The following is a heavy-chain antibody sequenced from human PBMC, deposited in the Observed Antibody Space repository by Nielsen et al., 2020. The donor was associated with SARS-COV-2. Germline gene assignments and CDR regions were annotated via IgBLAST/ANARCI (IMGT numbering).Heavy chain of an antibody. J-gene: IGHJ6*02. Sequence: ASVKVSCKASGYTFTDYYIHWVRQAPVQGLEWMGLINPYSGGTNYAQKFQGTVTMTRDASISTVYMELTSDDTAVYYCARARATIFGLVMSYGMDVWGQGTTVAVSS. CDR3: ARARATIFGLVMSYGMDV. V-gene: IGHV1-2*06. CDR1: GYTFTDYY. CDR2: INPYSGGT. D-gene: IGHD3/OR15-3a*01.